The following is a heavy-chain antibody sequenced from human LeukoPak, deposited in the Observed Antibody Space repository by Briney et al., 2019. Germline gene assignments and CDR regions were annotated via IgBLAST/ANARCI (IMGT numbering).Heavy chain of an antibody. CDR3: ARDQVFWTGWRYYYHMDV. CDR1: GDSISSGSYY. Sequence: SETLSLTCTVSGDSISSGSYYWGWVRQPAGAGLEWIGHIFTRGNTNYSPSLESRVTISLDTSKNQFSLKLSSVTAADTAIYFCARDQVFWTGWRYYYHMDVWGKGTTVTVSS. J-gene: IGHJ6*03. V-gene: IGHV4-61*09. D-gene: IGHD3/OR15-3a*01. CDR2: IFTRGNT.